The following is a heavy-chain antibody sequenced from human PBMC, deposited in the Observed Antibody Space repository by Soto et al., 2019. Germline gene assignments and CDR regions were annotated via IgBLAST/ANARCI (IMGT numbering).Heavy chain of an antibody. CDR3: ARHNYGSGSTYFDY. D-gene: IGHD3-10*01. V-gene: IGHV4-30-2*01. CDR1: GGSISSGGYS. CDR2: IYHSGST. Sequence: SETLSLTCAVSGGSISSGGYSWGWIRQPPGKGLEWIGYIYHSGSTYYNPSLKSRVTISVDTSKNQFSLKLNSMTAADTAVYYCARHNYGSGSTYFDYWGQGTLVTVSS. J-gene: IGHJ4*02.